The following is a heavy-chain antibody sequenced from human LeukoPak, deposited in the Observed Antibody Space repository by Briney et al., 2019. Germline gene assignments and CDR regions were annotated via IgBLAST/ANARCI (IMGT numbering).Heavy chain of an antibody. J-gene: IGHJ4*02. CDR2: INHVGST. CDR3: ARGHADIGLNYFDY. D-gene: IGHD2-15*01. CDR1: GVSFSDYY. V-gene: IGHV4-34*01. Sequence: SETLSLTCAVYGVSFSDYYWSWIRQPPGKGLEWIGEINHVGSTNYNPSLKSRVTISVDTSKNQFSLKLTSVTAAATAVYYCARGHADIGLNYFDYWGQGTLVTVSS.